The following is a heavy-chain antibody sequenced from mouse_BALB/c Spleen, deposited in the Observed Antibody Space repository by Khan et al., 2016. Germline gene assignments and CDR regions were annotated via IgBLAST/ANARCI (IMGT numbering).Heavy chain of an antibody. J-gene: IGHJ2*01. D-gene: IGHD2-1*01. Sequence: EVKLLESGGGLVQPGGSLKLSCAVSGFDFSRYWMSWVRQAPGKGLEWIGEINPDSSTINYTPSLKDKFIISRDNAKNTLYLQMSKVRSEDTALYDCARVGQLLYFDYWGQGTTLTVSS. CDR3: ARVGQLLYFDY. CDR1: GFDFSRYW. V-gene: IGHV4-1*02. CDR2: INPDSSTI.